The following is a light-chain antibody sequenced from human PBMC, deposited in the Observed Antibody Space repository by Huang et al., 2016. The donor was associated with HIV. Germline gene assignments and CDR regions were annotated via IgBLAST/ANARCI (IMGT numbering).Light chain of an antibody. CDR1: QSLSTN. V-gene: IGKV3-15*01. Sequence: EVVMTQSPATLSVSPGERATLFCRASQSLSTNLAWYQQKPGQPPWLRIYGAATRATGVPDRFSGSVSGTDFTLTISSLQPEDFAVYYCQQYDDWPPVTFGAGTKVDFK. J-gene: IGKJ3*01. CDR3: QQYDDWPPVT. CDR2: GAA.